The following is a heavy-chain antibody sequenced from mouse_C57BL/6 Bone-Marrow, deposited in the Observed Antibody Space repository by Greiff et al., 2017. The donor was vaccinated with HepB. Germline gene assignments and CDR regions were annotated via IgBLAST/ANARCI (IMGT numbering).Heavy chain of an antibody. V-gene: IGHV5-15*01. CDR1: GFTFSDYG. CDR2: ISNLAYSI. CDR3: ARAPPYYYGSSYHYAIDY. Sequence: EVQLVESGGGLVQPGGSLKLSCAASGFTFSDYGMAWVRQAPRKGPEWVAFISNLAYSIYYADTVTGRFTISSENAKNTLYLEMSSLRSEDTAMYYCARAPPYYYGSSYHYAIDYWGQGTSVTVSS. D-gene: IGHD1-1*01. J-gene: IGHJ4*01.